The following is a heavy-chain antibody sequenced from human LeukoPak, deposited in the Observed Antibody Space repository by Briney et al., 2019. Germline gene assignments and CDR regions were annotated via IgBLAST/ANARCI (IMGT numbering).Heavy chain of an antibody. CDR1: GFTFSDHY. J-gene: IGHJ4*02. V-gene: IGHV3-11*01. Sequence: GGSLRLSCAASGFTFSDHYMSWIRQTPGEGLEWVSYISNRGYSTYYADSVKGRFTISRDYAKNSLYLEMQSLRAEDTAVYYCARNKRRFDQWGQGTVVTVSS. D-gene: IGHD1/OR15-1a*01. CDR2: ISNRGYST. CDR3: ARNKRRFDQ.